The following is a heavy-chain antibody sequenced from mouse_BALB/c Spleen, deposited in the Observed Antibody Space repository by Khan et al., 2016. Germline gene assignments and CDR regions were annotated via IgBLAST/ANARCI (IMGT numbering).Heavy chain of an antibody. CDR3: ARYRYYYGSSRYFDV. CDR2: INTYSGES. V-gene: IGHV9-3-1*01. D-gene: IGHD1-1*01. Sequence: QIQLVQSGPELKRPGKTVKISCKASGYTFTNYGINWVKQAPGKGLKWMGWINTYSGESTYAADFKGRFAFSLETSANNAYLTINNLKNEDTATYFCARYRYYYGSSRYFDVWGAETTVTVSS. J-gene: IGHJ1*01. CDR1: GYTFTNYG.